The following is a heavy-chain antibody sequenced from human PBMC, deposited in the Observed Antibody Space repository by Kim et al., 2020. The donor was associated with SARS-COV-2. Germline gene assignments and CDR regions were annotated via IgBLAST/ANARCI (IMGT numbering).Heavy chain of an antibody. D-gene: IGHD3-10*01. CDR2: IYYSGST. CDR3: ARHPLARTMVRGVIGTGFDY. J-gene: IGHJ4*02. Sequence: SETLSLTCTVSGGSISSSSYYWGWIRQPPGKGLEWIGSIYYSGSTYYNPSLKSRVTISVDTSKNQFSLKLSSVTAADTAVYYCARHPLARTMVRGVIGTGFDYWGQGTLVTVSS. CDR1: GGSISSSSYY. V-gene: IGHV4-39*01.